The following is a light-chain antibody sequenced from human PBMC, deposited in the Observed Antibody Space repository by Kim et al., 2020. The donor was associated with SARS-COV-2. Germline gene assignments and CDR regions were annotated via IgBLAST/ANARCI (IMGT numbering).Light chain of an antibody. J-gene: IGKJ4*01. CDR3: QQYNDWPLT. V-gene: IGKV3-15*01. Sequence: IVMTQSPATLSVSPGERVALSCRASQSVRSNLAWYQQKAGQVPRLLIYGASTRATDIPARFSGSGSGTEFALTISSLQSEEFAVYYCQQYNDWPLTFGGGTKVDIK. CDR1: QSVRSN. CDR2: GAS.